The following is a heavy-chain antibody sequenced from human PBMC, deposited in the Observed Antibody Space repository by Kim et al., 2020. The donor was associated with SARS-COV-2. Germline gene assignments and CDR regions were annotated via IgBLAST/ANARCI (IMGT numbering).Heavy chain of an antibody. CDR1: GFTFSSYA. J-gene: IGHJ4*02. CDR2: ISYDGSNK. CDR3: ARDHSNLYYYDSSGYPDY. D-gene: IGHD3-22*01. Sequence: GGSLRLSCAASGFTFSSYAMHWVRQAPGKGLEWVAVISYDGSNKYYADSVKGRFTISRDNSKNTLYLQMNSLRAEDTAVYYCARDHSNLYYYDSSGYPDYWGQGTLVTVSS. V-gene: IGHV3-30*04.